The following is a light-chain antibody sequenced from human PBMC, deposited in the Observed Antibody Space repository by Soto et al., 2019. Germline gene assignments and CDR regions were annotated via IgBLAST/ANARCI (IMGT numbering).Light chain of an antibody. CDR3: RSYTSTASYV. Sequence: LTQPASVSGSPGQSITISCTGTSSDIGGYNYVSWYQQHPGKAPKLIINYVTNRPSGVSNRFSGSKSGNTASLTISGLQADDEGDYYCRSYTSTASYVFGTGTKVTVL. CDR2: YVT. CDR1: SSDIGGYNY. J-gene: IGLJ1*01. V-gene: IGLV2-14*03.